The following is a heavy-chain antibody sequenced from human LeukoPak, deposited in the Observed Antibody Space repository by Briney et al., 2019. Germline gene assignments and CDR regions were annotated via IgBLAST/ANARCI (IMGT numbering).Heavy chain of an antibody. D-gene: IGHD3-10*01. CDR1: GFTFDDYS. CDR2: ISRDGGRT. J-gene: IGHJ4*02. CDR3: ARSPNYKGYFDY. Sequence: GGSLRLSCAASGFTFDDYSMHWVRQVPGKGLEWVSLISRDGGRTYYADSVKGRFTISRDNAKNSLYLQMNSLRAEDTAVYYCARSPNYKGYFDYWGQGTLVTVSS. V-gene: IGHV3-43*01.